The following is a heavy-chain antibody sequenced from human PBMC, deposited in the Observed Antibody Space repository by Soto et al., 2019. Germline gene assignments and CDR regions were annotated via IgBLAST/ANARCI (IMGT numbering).Heavy chain of an antibody. CDR2: IYYSGRT. Sequence: SETLSLTCTVSGGSISSGGYYWSWIRQHPGKGLEWIGYIYYSGRTNYNPSLKSRVTISVDTSKNQFSLKLNSVTAADTAVYYCARVFSDSSSFFEPWGQGTLVTVSS. J-gene: IGHJ5*02. CDR3: ARVFSDSSSFFEP. D-gene: IGHD6-13*01. CDR1: GGSISSGGYY. V-gene: IGHV4-31*03.